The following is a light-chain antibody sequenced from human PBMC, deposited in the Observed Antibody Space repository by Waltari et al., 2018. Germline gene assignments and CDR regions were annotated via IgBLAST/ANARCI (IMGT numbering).Light chain of an antibody. J-gene: IGLJ2*01. CDR1: SSNIGNNY. Sequence: QSVLTQPPSVSAAPGQKVTISCSGTSSNIGNNYVSWYQQFPGTAPKLLIYDNNKRPSGIPDRFSGSKSGTSATLVITGLQTGDEAAYYCATWDTTLSKVFGGGTKLTVL. CDR2: DNN. V-gene: IGLV1-51*01. CDR3: ATWDTTLSKV.